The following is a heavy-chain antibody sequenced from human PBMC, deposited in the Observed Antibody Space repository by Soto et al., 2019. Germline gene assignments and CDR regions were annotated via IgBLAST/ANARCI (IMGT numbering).Heavy chain of an antibody. CDR1: GFTFSSYW. D-gene: IGHD2-2*01. J-gene: IGHJ6*02. CDR2: IKQDGSEK. CDR3: ARDGQYQYYYYGMDV. Sequence: EVQLVESGGGLVQPGGSLRLSCAASGFTFSSYWMSWVRQAPGKGLEWVANIKQDGSEKYYVDSVKGRFTISGDNAKNSLYLQMNSLRAEDTAVYYCARDGQYQYYYYGMDVWGQGTTVTVSS. V-gene: IGHV3-7*03.